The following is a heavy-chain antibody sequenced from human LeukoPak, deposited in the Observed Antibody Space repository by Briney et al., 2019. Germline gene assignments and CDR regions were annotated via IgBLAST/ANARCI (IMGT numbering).Heavy chain of an antibody. Sequence: PGGPLRLSCAASGFTFIRNAITWIRQASGLGHNTDSTICGSGDERFYADCVKGLFTIFRDNSKNMVHLQMISLTGEETALYYCVRRGDASSGWGDHDFWGQGALVTVSS. CDR1: GFTFIRNA. CDR3: VRRGDASSGWGDHDF. D-gene: IGHD6-19*01. J-gene: IGHJ4*02. V-gene: IGHV3-23*01. CDR2: ICGSGDER.